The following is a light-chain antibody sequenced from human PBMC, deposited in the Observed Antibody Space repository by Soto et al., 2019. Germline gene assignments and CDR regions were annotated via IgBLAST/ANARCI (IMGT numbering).Light chain of an antibody. Sequence: DIQMTQSPSFLSASVGDRVTITCRARQTIDSYLNWYQQKPGKAPKLLIYAASSLQSGVPSRFSGSGSETDFTLTISSLQPEDFATYYCQQSYSTPLTFGGGTKVEIK. CDR1: QTIDSY. J-gene: IGKJ4*01. CDR3: QQSYSTPLT. V-gene: IGKV1-39*01. CDR2: AAS.